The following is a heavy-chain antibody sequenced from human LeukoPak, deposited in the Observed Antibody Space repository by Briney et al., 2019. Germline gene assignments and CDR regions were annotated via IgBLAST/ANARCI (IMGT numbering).Heavy chain of an antibody. Sequence: KPSETLSLTCTVSGGSISSYYWSWIRQPPGKGLEWIGYIYYSGSANYNPSLKSRVTISLDTSKNQFSLKLSSVTAADTAVHYCARGQGTVTTHWGQGTLVTVSS. CDR1: GGSISSYY. J-gene: IGHJ4*02. CDR3: ARGQGTVTTH. V-gene: IGHV4-59*12. CDR2: IYYSGSA. D-gene: IGHD4-17*01.